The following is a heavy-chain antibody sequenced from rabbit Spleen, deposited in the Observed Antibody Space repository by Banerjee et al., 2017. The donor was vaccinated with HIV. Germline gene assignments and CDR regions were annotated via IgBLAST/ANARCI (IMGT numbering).Heavy chain of an antibody. V-gene: IGHV1S40*01. J-gene: IGHJ4*01. CDR1: GVSFSGNSY. D-gene: IGHD4-1*01. CDR2: IKGDSVATT. CDR3: ARGDVTYNWSFNL. Sequence: QSLEESGGDLVKPGASLTLTCIASGVSFSGNSYMCWVRQAPGKGLEWIACIKGDSVATTRFASWAKGRFTITRSTSLNTVTLQMTSLTDADTAAYFCARGDVTYNWSFNLWGPGTLVTVS.